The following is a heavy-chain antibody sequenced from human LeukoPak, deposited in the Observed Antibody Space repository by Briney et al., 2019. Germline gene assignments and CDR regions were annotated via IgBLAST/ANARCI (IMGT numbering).Heavy chain of an antibody. V-gene: IGHV3-33*03. J-gene: IGHJ5*02. CDR1: GFTFSTSA. CDR2: IQYDGSNS. CDR3: AKDGGSNSLYNWFDP. Sequence: GGSLRLSYTASGFTFSTSAMHWLRQAPGKGLEWVAAIQYDGSNSFYLDSVRGRFTISRDNSKNTLFLQMNSLRGDDTAVYYCAKDGGSNSLYNWFDPWGQGTLVSVSS. D-gene: IGHD2-21*01.